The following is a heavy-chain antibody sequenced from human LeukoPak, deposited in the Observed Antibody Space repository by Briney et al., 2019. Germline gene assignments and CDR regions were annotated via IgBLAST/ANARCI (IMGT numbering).Heavy chain of an antibody. V-gene: IGHV4-59*08. CDR1: GGSISSYY. J-gene: IGHJ4*02. D-gene: IGHD3-10*01. CDR2: IYYSGST. Sequence: SETLSLTCTVSGGSISSYYWSWIRQPPGKGLEWIGYIYYSGSTNYNPSLKSRVTISVDTSKNQFSLKLSSVTAADTAVYYCARLMGPMNYFDYWGQGTLVTVSS. CDR3: ARLMGPMNYFDY.